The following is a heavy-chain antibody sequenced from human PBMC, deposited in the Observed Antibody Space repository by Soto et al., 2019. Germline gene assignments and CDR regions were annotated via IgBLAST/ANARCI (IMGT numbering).Heavy chain of an antibody. J-gene: IGHJ4*02. Sequence: SETLSLTYTVSGGSISSSSYYWGWIRQPPGKGLEWIGSIYYSGSTYYNPSLKSRVTISVDTSKNQFSLKLSSVTAADTAVYYCALSGDSSGPEVDYFDYWGQGTLVTVSS. D-gene: IGHD3-22*01. CDR3: ALSGDSSGPEVDYFDY. V-gene: IGHV4-39*01. CDR2: IYYSGST. CDR1: GGSISSSSYY.